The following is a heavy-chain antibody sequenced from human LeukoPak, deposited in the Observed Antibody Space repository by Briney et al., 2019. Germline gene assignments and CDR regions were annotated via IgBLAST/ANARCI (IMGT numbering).Heavy chain of an antibody. D-gene: IGHD6-19*01. J-gene: IGHJ6*03. CDR3: ARNIAVAGRGDYMDV. V-gene: IGHV4-39*01. Sequence: PSETLSLTCTVSGGSISSSRYYGGWIRQPPGKGLEWIASLYYSGNTYYNPSLKSRVTISVDTSKNQFSLKLSSVTAADTAVYYCARNIAVAGRGDYMDVWGKGTTDTISS. CDR2: LYYSGNT. CDR1: GGSISSSRYY.